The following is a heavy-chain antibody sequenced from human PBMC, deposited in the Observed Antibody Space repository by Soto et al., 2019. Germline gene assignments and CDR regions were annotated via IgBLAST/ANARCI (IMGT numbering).Heavy chain of an antibody. V-gene: IGHV3-48*03. CDR3: TRDRSGSSLKRADY. Sequence: GGSLRLSCAASGFTFSSYEMDWVRQAPGKGLEWVAYISDRGTSINYVDSVKGRFTISRDNAKSSLYLQMNSLRAEDTAVYFCTRDRSGSSLKRADYWGQGTLVTAPQ. J-gene: IGHJ4*02. CDR1: GFTFSSYE. D-gene: IGHD1-26*01. CDR2: ISDRGTSI.